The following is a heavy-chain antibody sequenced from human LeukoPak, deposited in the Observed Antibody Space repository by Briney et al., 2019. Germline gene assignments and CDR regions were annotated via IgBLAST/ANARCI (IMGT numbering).Heavy chain of an antibody. V-gene: IGHV4-39*07. CDR3: ARLGSMVRGVIIPNWFDP. D-gene: IGHD3-10*01. CDR1: GGSISNYY. J-gene: IGHJ5*02. CDR2: IYYSGST. Sequence: SETLSLTCTVSGGSISNYYWGWIRQPPGRGLEWIGSIYYSGSTYYNPSLKSRVTISVDTSKNQFSLKLSSVTAADTAVYYCARLGSMVRGVIIPNWFDPWGQGTLVTVSS.